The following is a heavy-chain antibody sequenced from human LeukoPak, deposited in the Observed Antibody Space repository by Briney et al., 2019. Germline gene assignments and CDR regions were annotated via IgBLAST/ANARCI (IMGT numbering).Heavy chain of an antibody. D-gene: IGHD3-10*01. CDR3: AKDDGSGSYGYYFDY. CDR1: GFTFSSYS. Sequence: GGSLRLSCAASGFTFSSYSMNWVRQAPGKGLEWVSSISSSSSYIYYADSVKGRFTISRDNAKNSLYLQMNSLRAEDTAVYYCAKDDGSGSYGYYFDYWGQGTLVTVSS. CDR2: ISSSSSYI. J-gene: IGHJ4*02. V-gene: IGHV3-21*01.